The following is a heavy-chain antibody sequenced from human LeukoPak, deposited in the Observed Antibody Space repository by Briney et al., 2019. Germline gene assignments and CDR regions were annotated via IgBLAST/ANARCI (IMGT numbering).Heavy chain of an antibody. CDR1: GDSINNDY. CDR2: IDYRGGT. CDR3: ARHKVGSWGFDH. D-gene: IGHD3-10*01. J-gene: IGHJ4*02. Sequence: SETLSFTCTFSGDSINNDYWSWIRQPPGKGLEWIGYIDYRGGTNYNPSVKSRVNISVDTSKNQVSLRLSSVTATDTAVYYCARHKVGSWGFDHWGQGTLVTVSS. V-gene: IGHV4-59*08.